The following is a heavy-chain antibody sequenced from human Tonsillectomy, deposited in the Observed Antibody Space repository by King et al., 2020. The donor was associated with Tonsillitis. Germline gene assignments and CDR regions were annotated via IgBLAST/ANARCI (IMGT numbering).Heavy chain of an antibody. CDR1: GFTFSSYG. Sequence: VQLVESGGGVVQPGRSLRLSCAASGFTFSSYGMHWVRQAPGKGLEWVAVISYDGSNKYYADSVNGRFTISRDNSKNTLYLQMNSLRAEDTAVYYCAKTRQIAAPGTLDYWGQGTLVTVSS. CDR2: ISYDGSNK. D-gene: IGHD6-13*01. V-gene: IGHV3-30*18. CDR3: AKTRQIAAPGTLDY. J-gene: IGHJ4*02.